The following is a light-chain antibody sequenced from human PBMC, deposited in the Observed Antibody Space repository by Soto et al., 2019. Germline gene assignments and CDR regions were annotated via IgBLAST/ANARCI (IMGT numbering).Light chain of an antibody. CDR2: DTF. Sequence: EIVLTQSPATLSLSPGERATLSCTASQSVNSYLAWYQHRPGQAPRLLIYDTFNRATGVPARFSGSGSGTDFTLTISSLEPEDFAVYFCQRYGSSPRITFVQGTRLEIK. V-gene: IGKV3-11*01. CDR3: QRYGSSPRIT. J-gene: IGKJ5*01. CDR1: QSVNSY.